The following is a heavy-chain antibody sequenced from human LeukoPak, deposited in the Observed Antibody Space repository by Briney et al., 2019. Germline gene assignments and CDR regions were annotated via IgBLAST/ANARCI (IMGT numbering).Heavy chain of an antibody. J-gene: IGHJ1*01. CDR1: GFNFGSYG. V-gene: IGHV3-23*01. CDR2: ITPNADRT. D-gene: IGHD3-22*01. Sequence: GGSLRLSCAASGFNFGSYGMSWVRQAPGKGLEWVSFITPNADRTSYADSVEGRFTISRDNPRNTLYMQMNSLRDEDTAVYYCAIMHGYYDGSGYWVQWGQGTLVTVSS. CDR3: AIMHGYYDGSGYWVQ.